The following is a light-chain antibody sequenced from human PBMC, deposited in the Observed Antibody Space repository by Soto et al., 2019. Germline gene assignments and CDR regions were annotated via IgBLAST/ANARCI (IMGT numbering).Light chain of an antibody. J-gene: IGLJ1*01. CDR3: QVWDSSSDHDV. CDR2: DDN. CDR1: NVGSKS. V-gene: IGLV3-21*02. Sequence: SYELTQPPSVSVAPGQTARITCGGNNVGSKSVHWYQQKPGQAPLLVVYDDNDRPSGIPERFSGSNSGNTATLTISRVEAGDEADYYCQVWDSSSDHDVFGTGTKLTVL.